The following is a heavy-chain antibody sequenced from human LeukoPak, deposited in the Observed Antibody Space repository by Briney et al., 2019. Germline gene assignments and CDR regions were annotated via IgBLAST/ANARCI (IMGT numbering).Heavy chain of an antibody. D-gene: IGHD1-26*01. CDR3: SRNSGTYRGYGMDV. CDR1: GFIFRDRA. J-gene: IGHJ6*02. CDR2: IRTKGLGETA. V-gene: IGHV3-49*04. Sequence: PGQSLTLSCTASGFIFRDRAMSWVRQAPGKGLEWVGFIRTKGLGETAEYAASVKDRFTISRDDSNNIAYLHMNNLKTEDTAVYYCSRNSGTYRGYGMDVWGQGTPVTVSS.